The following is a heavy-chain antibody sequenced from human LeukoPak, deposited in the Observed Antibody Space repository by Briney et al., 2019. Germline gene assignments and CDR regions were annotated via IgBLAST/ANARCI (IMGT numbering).Heavy chain of an antibody. CDR1: VFTFSSYG. J-gene: IGHJ5*02. D-gene: IGHD2-2*01. V-gene: IGHV3-30*02. Sequence: GGSLRLSCAASVFTFSSYGMHWVRQAPGKGREWVAFIRYDGSNKYYADSVKGRFTISRDNSKNTLYLQMNSLRAEDTAVYYCAKGLRIVVVPAAIKWIDPWGQGTLVTVSS. CDR2: IRYDGSNK. CDR3: AKGLRIVVVPAAIKWIDP.